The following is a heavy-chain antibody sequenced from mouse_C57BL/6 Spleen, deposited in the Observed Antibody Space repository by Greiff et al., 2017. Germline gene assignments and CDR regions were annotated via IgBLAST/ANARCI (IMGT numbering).Heavy chain of an antibody. CDR3: AREDSNSFDY. CDR1: GYSITSGYY. CDR2: ISYDGSN. D-gene: IGHD2-5*01. J-gene: IGHJ2*01. Sequence: EVQLVESGPGLVKPSQSLSLTCSVTGYSITSGYYWNWIRQFPGNKLEWMGYISYDGSNNYNPSLKNRISITRDTSKNQFFLKLNSVTTEDTATYYCAREDSNSFDYWGKGTTLTVSS. V-gene: IGHV3-6*01.